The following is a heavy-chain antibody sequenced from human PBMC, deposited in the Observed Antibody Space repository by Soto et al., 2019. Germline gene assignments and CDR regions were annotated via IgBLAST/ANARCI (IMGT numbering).Heavy chain of an antibody. CDR1: GFTFRNYG. D-gene: IGHD3-22*01. CDR2: IGIGSSTK. J-gene: IGHJ3*01. Sequence: LRLSCAASGFTFRNYGMDWVRQAPGKGLEWVSYIGIGSSTKYYADSVKGRFTISRDNAKNSLYLQMNSLRAEDTALYYCARDQLYYNDISGRPLNAFDVWGQGTMVTGS. CDR3: ARDQLYYNDISGRPLNAFDV. V-gene: IGHV3-48*01.